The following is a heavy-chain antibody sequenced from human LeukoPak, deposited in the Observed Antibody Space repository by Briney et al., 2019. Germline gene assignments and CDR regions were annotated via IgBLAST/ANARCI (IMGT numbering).Heavy chain of an antibody. CDR3: AKGEEDSSSWPFDY. Sequence: ASVKDSCKASGYIFTGYYMHWVRQAPGQGLEWMGWINPNSGGTKYAQQFQGRVTMTRDTSISTTYMELSRLTSDDTAVYYCAKGEEDSSSWPFDYWGQGTPVPVSS. V-gene: IGHV1-2*02. CDR2: INPNSGGT. CDR1: GYIFTGYY. D-gene: IGHD6-13*01. J-gene: IGHJ4*02.